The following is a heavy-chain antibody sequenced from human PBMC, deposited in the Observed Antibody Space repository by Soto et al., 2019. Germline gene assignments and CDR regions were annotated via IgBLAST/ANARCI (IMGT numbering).Heavy chain of an antibody. CDR1: GSTFTGYY. CDR2: INSNSGGT. J-gene: IGHJ4*02. V-gene: IGHV1-2*04. Sequence: SVKVSCRASGSTFTGYYMQWVRQAPGQGIEWMGWINSNSGGTNYAQKFVGWVTMTRDTSISTAYMELSRLRSDDTAVYYCAREGDDYPFDYWGQGTLVTVSS. D-gene: IGHD2-21*02. CDR3: AREGDDYPFDY.